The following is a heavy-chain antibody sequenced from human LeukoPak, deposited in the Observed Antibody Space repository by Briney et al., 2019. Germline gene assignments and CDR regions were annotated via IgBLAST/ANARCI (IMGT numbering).Heavy chain of an antibody. V-gene: IGHV3-30*02. CDR2: IRFDRTNK. D-gene: IGHD5-18*01. CDR1: GFTFSSYG. J-gene: IGHJ6*03. Sequence: GGSLRLSCAASGFTFSSYGMHWVRQAPGKGLEWVSFIRFDRTNKYYADSVKGRFTISKDDFKNTLYLQMNSLRAEDTAVYYCAKDQKRGYSYGYLFYYYYMDVWGKGTTVTISS. CDR3: AKDQKRGYSYGYLFYYYYMDV.